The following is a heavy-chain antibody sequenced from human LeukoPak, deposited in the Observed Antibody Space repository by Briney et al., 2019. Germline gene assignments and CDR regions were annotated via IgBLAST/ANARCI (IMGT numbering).Heavy chain of an antibody. CDR2: IRYSGSA. CDR3: ARLVYDSRGYYFDY. CDR1: GGSMSSYY. J-gene: IGHJ4*02. D-gene: IGHD3-22*01. V-gene: IGHV4-59*08. Sequence: KTSETLSLTCTVSGGSMSSYYWSWIRQPPGKGLEWIGYIRYSGSANYNPSLRSRVTISIDTSKNQFSLKLSSVTAADTAVYHCARLVYDSRGYYFDYWGQGTLVTVSS.